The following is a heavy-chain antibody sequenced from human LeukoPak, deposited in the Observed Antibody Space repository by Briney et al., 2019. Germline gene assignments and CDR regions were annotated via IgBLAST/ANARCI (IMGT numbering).Heavy chain of an antibody. V-gene: IGHV3-7*01. D-gene: IGHD3-3*01. Sequence: GGSLRLSCAASGFTFSGYWMSWVRQAPGKGLEWVANIKQDGSEKYYVDSVKGRFTISRDNAKNSLYLQMNSLRAEDTAVYYCARGLGGLLEWLWFLDYWGQGTLVTVSS. J-gene: IGHJ4*02. CDR1: GFTFSGYW. CDR3: ARGLGGLLEWLWFLDY. CDR2: IKQDGSEK.